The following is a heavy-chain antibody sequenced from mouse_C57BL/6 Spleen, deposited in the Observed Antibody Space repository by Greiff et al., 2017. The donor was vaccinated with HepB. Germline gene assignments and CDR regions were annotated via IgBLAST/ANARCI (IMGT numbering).Heavy chain of an antibody. D-gene: IGHD2-1*01. J-gene: IGHJ2*01. Sequence: EVKLMESGGDLVKPGGSLKLSCAASGFTFSSYGMSWVRQTPDKRLEWVATISSGGSYTYYPDSVKGRFTISRDNAKNTLYLQMSSLKSEDTAMYYCARHLPHYWGQGTTLTVSS. CDR3: ARHLPHY. CDR1: GFTFSSYG. CDR2: ISSGGSYT. V-gene: IGHV5-6*01.